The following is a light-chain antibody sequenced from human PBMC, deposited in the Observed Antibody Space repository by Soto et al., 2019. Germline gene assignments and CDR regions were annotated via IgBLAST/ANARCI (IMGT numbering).Light chain of an antibody. CDR2: AHI. CDR3: AVWDDGLNGYV. V-gene: IGLV1-44*01. Sequence: QSALTQPPSASGTPGQRVTISCSGRRSNVGTNLVNWYQQLPGTAPKLLIYAHIQRPSGVPDRFSGSTSGTSASLAISGLQSEDEADYYCAVWDDGLNGYVFXTGTKVTVL. J-gene: IGLJ1*01. CDR1: RSNVGTNL.